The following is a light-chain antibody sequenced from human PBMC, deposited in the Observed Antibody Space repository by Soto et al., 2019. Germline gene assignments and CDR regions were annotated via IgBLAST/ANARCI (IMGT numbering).Light chain of an antibody. J-gene: IGKJ4*01. V-gene: IGKV1-5*01. CDR1: QSISRS. CDR2: DAS. CDR3: QQYNNYPIS. Sequence: DIQMTQSPSTLSASVGDRVTITCRASQSISRSLVWYQQKPGKAPKFLIFDASSLQTGVPSRFSDSGSGTEFTLTISSLQPDDFATYYCQQYNNYPISFGGGTKVEIK.